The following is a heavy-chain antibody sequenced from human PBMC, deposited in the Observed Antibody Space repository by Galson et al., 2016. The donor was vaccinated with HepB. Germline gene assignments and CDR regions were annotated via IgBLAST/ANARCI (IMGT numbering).Heavy chain of an antibody. J-gene: IGHJ1*01. CDR3: AKDPYAVVSRPEYFQH. Sequence: SLRLSCAASGFTFSSYGIRWVRQAPGKGLEWVAVISHDGNNKFYEDSVKGRFTISRDNSKNTLFLQLNSLRAEDTAVYYCAKDPYAVVSRPEYFQHWGQGTLVTASS. V-gene: IGHV3-30*18. D-gene: IGHD2-2*01. CDR2: ISHDGNNK. CDR1: GFTFSSYG.